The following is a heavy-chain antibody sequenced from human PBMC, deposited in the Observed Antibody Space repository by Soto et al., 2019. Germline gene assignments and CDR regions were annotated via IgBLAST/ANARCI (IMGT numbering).Heavy chain of an antibody. CDR3: AMLGGWSGGSSGMDV. D-gene: IGHD6-19*01. J-gene: IGHJ6*02. V-gene: IGHV3-72*01. Sequence: EVQLVESGGGLVQPGGSLRLSCAASGLIFSDYHMDWVRQAPGKGLEWVGRIRRKATSYTTEYAASVKGRFTISTDDSKNSLYLHMNSLKSEDTAVYYCAMLGGWSGGSSGMDVWGQGTTVTVSS. CDR1: GLIFSDYH. CDR2: IRRKATSYTT.